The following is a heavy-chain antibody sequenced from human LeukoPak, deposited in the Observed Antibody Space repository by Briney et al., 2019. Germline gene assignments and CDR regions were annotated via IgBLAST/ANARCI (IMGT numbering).Heavy chain of an antibody. Sequence: GGSLRLSCAASGFTFSSYWMHWVRHVPGKGLVWVSRLSRDGTSSAYADSVRGRFTISRDNAKNTLYLQMNSLTAEDTAVYYCTSDTVDRALGIDYWGQGALVTVSS. V-gene: IGHV3-74*01. CDR1: GFTFSSYW. CDR3: TSDTVDRALGIDY. J-gene: IGHJ4*02. D-gene: IGHD5-18*01. CDR2: LSRDGTSS.